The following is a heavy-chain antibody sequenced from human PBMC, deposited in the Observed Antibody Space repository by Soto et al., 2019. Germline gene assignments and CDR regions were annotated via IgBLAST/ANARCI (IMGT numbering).Heavy chain of an antibody. J-gene: IGHJ6*02. CDR3: AKDQFDGSETYYPLYNGLDV. D-gene: IGHD3-10*01. Sequence: GGSLRLSCVASGFTFSSSAMHWVRQAPGKGLEWVSLISYDGGSTYYADSVQGRFTISRDNSKNTLYLQMNSLRAEDTAVYYCAKDQFDGSETYYPLYNGLDVWGQGTTVTVSS. CDR2: ISYDGGST. V-gene: IGHV3-30*18. CDR1: GFTFSSSA.